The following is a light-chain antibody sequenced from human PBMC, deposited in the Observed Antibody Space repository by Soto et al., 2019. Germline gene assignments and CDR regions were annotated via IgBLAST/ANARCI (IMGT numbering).Light chain of an antibody. CDR3: HHCANWPVT. Sequence: EIVLTQSPATLSLSPGDRATLSCRASQSVSSYFAWYQQKPGQAPRLLIYDTSNRATGIPARFSGSGSGTDFAITFSSLEPGVFAVYYGHHCANWPVTFGQGTRVEIK. J-gene: IGKJ1*01. CDR2: DTS. V-gene: IGKV3-11*01. CDR1: QSVSSY.